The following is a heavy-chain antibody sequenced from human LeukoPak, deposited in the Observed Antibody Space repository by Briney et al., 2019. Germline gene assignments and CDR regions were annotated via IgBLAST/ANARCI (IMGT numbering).Heavy chain of an antibody. CDR3: ARRSTTVTRGYFDY. D-gene: IGHD4-17*01. V-gene: IGHV4-39*01. CDR1: GVSISSSSYY. Sequence: SETLSLTCTVSGVSISSSSYYWGWIRQPPGKGLEWIGSIYYSGSTYYNPSLKSRVTISVDTSKNQFSLKLSSVTAADTAVYYCARRSTTVTRGYFDYWGQGTLVTVSS. J-gene: IGHJ4*02. CDR2: IYYSGST.